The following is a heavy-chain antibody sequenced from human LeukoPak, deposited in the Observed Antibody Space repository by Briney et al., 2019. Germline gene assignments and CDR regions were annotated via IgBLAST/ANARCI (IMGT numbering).Heavy chain of an antibody. J-gene: IGHJ6*02. V-gene: IGHV3-21*04. CDR1: GFTFSSYS. CDR2: ISSSSSYI. Sequence: NPGGSLRFSCAASGFTFSSYSMNWVRQAPGKGLEWVSSISSSSSYIYYADSVKGRFTISRDNSKNTLYLQMNSLRAEDTAVYYCAKAIAYYDFWSGYPSYGMDVWGQGTTVTVSS. D-gene: IGHD3-3*01. CDR3: AKAIAYYDFWSGYPSYGMDV.